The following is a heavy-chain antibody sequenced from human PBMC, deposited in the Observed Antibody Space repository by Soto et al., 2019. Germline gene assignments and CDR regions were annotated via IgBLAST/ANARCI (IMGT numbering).Heavy chain of an antibody. D-gene: IGHD2-21*02. CDR3: AKTLSGGVVVTAIPMWFDP. J-gene: IGHJ5*02. V-gene: IGHV3-30*18. CDR1: GFTFSSYG. CDR2: ISYDGSNK. Sequence: GGSLRLSCAASGFTFSSYGMHWVRQAPGKGLEWVAVISYDGSNKYYADSVKGRFTISRDNSKNTLYLQMNSLRAEDTAVYYSAKTLSGGVVVTAIPMWFDPWGQGTLVTVSS.